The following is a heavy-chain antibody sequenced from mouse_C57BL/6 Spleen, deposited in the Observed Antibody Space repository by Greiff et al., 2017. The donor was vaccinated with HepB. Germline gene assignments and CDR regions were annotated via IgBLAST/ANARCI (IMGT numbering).Heavy chain of an antibody. CDR1: GYTFTDYY. CDR3: ARLDYSIFHFDY. Sequence: EVQLQQSGPELVKPGASVKISCKASGYTFTDYYMNWVKQSPGKSLEWIGDINPNNGGTSYNQKFKGKATLTVDKTSSTAYMELRSLTSEDSAVYYCARLDYSIFHFDYWGQGTTLTVSS. D-gene: IGHD2-5*01. J-gene: IGHJ2*01. V-gene: IGHV1-26*01. CDR2: INPNNGGT.